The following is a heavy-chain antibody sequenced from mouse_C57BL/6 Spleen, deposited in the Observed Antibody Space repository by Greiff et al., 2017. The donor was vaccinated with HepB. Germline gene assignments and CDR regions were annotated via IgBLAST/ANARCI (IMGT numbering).Heavy chain of an antibody. CDR1: GFNIKDDY. CDR2: IDPENGDT. D-gene: IGHD4-1*02. V-gene: IGHV14-4*01. J-gene: IGHJ2*01. CDR3: ILNWSHY. Sequence: EVKLQQSGAELVRPGASVKLSCTASGFNIKDDYMHWVKQRPEQGLEWIGWIDPENGDTEYASKFQGKATITADTSSNTAYLQLSSLTSEDTAVYYCILNWSHYWGQGTTLTVSS.